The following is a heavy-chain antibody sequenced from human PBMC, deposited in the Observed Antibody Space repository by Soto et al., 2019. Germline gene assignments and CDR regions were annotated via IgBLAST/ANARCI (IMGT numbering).Heavy chain of an antibody. CDR3: ARGDATKIVVTTYYAMDV. CDR1: GGSLSNYG. CDR2: IIPVFGTA. J-gene: IGHJ6*02. D-gene: IGHD4-17*01. V-gene: IGHV1-69*12. Sequence: QVQLVQSGAEVKKPGSSVKVSCKDSGGSLSNYGISWVRQAPGQGLEWMGGIIPVFGTANYAQKFQGRVTITADESTNIGYMDVTSLRSEDTAVYYCARGDATKIVVTTYYAMDVWGQGTTVTVSS.